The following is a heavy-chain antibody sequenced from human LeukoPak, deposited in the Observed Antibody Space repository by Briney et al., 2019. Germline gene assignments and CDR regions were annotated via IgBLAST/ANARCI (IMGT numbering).Heavy chain of an antibody. CDR1: GGSISSSSYY. CDR2: IYYSGST. CDR3: AKDAGIAVAENWFDP. V-gene: IGHV4-39*07. D-gene: IGHD6-13*01. J-gene: IGHJ5*02. Sequence: SETLSLTCTVSGGSISSSSYYWGWIRQPPGKGLEWIGCIYYSGSTYYNPSLKSRVTISVDTSKNQFSLKLSSVTAEDTAVYYCAKDAGIAVAENWFDPWGQGTLVTVSS.